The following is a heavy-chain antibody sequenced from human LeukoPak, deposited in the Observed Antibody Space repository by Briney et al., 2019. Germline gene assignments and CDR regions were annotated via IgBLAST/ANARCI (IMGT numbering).Heavy chain of an antibody. V-gene: IGHV3-21*06. CDR2: ITSGGTYT. Sequence: GGSLRLSCAASGFTFSTYNMNWVRQAPGKGLEWVSSITSGGTYTYYADSVKGRFTTSRDNAKNSLSLQLSSLRAEDTAVYYCARGHYDILTASYKWTPDYWGQGILVAVSS. CDR1: GFTFSTYN. J-gene: IGHJ4*02. D-gene: IGHD3-9*01. CDR3: ARGHYDILTASYKWTPDY.